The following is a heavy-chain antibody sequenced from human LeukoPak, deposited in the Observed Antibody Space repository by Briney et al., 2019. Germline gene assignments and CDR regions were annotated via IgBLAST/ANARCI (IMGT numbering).Heavy chain of an antibody. CDR1: GGTFSSYA. CDR3: ARDPYCSSTSCYTLFDP. CDR2: IIPIFGTA. D-gene: IGHD2-2*02. V-gene: IGHV1-69*13. Sequence: ASVKVSCKASGGTFSSYAISWVRQAPGQGLEWMGGIIPIFGTANYAQKFQGRVTITADESTSTAYMELSSLRSEDTAVYYCARDPYCSSTSCYTLFDPWGQGTLVTVFS. J-gene: IGHJ5*02.